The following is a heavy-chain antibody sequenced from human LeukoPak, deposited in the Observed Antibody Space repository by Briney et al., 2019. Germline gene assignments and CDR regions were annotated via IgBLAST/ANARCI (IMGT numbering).Heavy chain of an antibody. CDR2: ISTSSSTI. CDR1: GFTFSSYS. Sequence: QPGGSLRLSCAASGFTFSSYSMDWVRQAPGKGLEWVSYISTSSSTIHYADSVKGRITSSRDNAKNSLYLQINSLRAEDTAVYYCARDSYSSGTEYFDYFYMDVWGKGTTVTVSS. J-gene: IGHJ6*03. CDR3: ARDSYSSGTEYFDYFYMDV. V-gene: IGHV3-48*01. D-gene: IGHD6-19*01.